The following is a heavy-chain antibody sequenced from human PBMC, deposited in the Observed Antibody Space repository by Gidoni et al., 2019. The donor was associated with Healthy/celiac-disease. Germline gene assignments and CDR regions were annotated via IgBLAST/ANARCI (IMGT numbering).Heavy chain of an antibody. Sequence: QVQLVESGGGVVQPGRSLRLSCAASGFTFSSYVMHWFRQAPGKGLEWVAVIWYDGSNKYYADSVKGRFTISRDNSKNTLYLQMNSLRAEDTAVYYCARELRPAKHYDFWSGYYYNWFDPWGQGTLVTVSS. CDR1: GFTFSSYV. CDR2: IWYDGSNK. D-gene: IGHD3-3*01. J-gene: IGHJ5*02. V-gene: IGHV3-33*01. CDR3: ARELRPAKHYDFWSGYYYNWFDP.